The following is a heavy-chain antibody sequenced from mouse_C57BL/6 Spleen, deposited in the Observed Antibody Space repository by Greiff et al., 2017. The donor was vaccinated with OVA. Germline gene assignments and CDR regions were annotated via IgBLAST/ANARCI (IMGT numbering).Heavy chain of an antibody. D-gene: IGHD2-4*01. V-gene: IGHV1-72*01. CDR1: GYTFTSYW. CDR2: IDPNSGGT. J-gene: IGHJ4*01. Sequence: QVQLQQPGAELVKPGASVKLSCKASGYTFTSYWMHWVKQRPGRGLEWIGRIDPNSGGTKYNEKFKSKATLTVDTPSSTAYMQLSSLTSEDSAVYYCARYYDYDLYAMDYWGQGTSVTVSS. CDR3: ARYYDYDLYAMDY.